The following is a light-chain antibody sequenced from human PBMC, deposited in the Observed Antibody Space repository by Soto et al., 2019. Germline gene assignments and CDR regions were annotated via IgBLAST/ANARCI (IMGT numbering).Light chain of an antibody. Sequence: EFVLMQSPGTLSLSPGERATLSCRASQSVSSNLAWYQQKPGQAPRLLIYGASSRATGIPDRFSDSGSGTDFTLTISRLENEDCAVYYCQQYGSSPGTFGQGTKVDIK. CDR1: QSVSSN. CDR2: GAS. CDR3: QQYGSSPGT. J-gene: IGKJ1*01. V-gene: IGKV3-20*01.